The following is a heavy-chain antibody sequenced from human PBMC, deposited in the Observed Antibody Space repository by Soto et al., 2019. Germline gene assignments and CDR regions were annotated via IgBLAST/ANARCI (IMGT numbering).Heavy chain of an antibody. V-gene: IGHV4-59*01. CDR1: GTSISSYY. J-gene: IGHJ4*02. D-gene: IGHD2-8*01. CDR3: ARYNSYAIDY. CDR2: IHYSGTT. Sequence: SETLSLTCTVSGTSISSYYWSWIRQPPGKGLEWIANIHYSGTTNYNPSLASRVTLSVDTSKNQFSLKMTSVTAADRAMYFCARYNSYAIDYWGRGTLVSVSS.